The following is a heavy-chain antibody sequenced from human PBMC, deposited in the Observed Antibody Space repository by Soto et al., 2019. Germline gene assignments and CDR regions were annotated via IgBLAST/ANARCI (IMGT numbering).Heavy chain of an antibody. CDR1: GDSISSYY. CDR3: AREVSGSRTTYYYYYGMDV. J-gene: IGHJ6*02. V-gene: IGHV4-59*12. Sequence: SETLSLTCTVSGDSISSYYWSWIRQPPGRGLEWIGYIYYSGSTNYNPSLKSRVTISVDTSKNQFSLKLSSVTAADTAVYYCAREVSGSRTTYYYYYGMDVWGQGTTVTVSS. D-gene: IGHD6-13*01. CDR2: IYYSGST.